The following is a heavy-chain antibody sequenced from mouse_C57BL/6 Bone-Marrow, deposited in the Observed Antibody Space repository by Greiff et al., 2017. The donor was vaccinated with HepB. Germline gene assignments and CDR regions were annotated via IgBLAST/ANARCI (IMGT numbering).Heavy chain of an antibody. Sequence: VKLMESGAELVKPGASVKISCKASGYAFSSYWMNWVKQRPGKGLEWIGQIYPGDGDTNYNGKFKGKATLTADKSSSTAYMQLSSLTSEDSAVYFCARMLGQGRFDYWGQGTTLTVSS. CDR3: ARMLGQGRFDY. CDR2: IYPGDGDT. V-gene: IGHV1-80*01. J-gene: IGHJ2*01. D-gene: IGHD3-3*01. CDR1: GYAFSSYW.